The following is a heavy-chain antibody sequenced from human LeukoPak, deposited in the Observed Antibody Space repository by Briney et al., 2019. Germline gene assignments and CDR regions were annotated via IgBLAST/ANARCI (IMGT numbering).Heavy chain of an antibody. D-gene: IGHD2-21*02. Sequence: ASETLSLTCTVSGDSISRGAYYWSWIRQHPGKGLEWIGYIYYSGSTNYHPSLKSRVTISVDTSKNQFSLKLSSVTAADTAVYYCARTTNLAYCGGDCYPGDVDYWGQGTLVTVSS. J-gene: IGHJ4*02. V-gene: IGHV4-31*03. CDR3: ARTTNLAYCGGDCYPGDVDY. CDR2: IYYSGST. CDR1: GDSISRGAYY.